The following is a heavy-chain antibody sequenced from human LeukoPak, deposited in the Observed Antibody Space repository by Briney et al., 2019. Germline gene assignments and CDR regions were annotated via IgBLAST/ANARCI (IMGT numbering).Heavy chain of an antibody. J-gene: IGHJ4*02. CDR2: ISSSSSYI. V-gene: IGHV3-21*04. CDR1: GFTFSSYS. CDR3: AKNSSPIRYFDY. Sequence: GGSLRLSCAASGFTFSSYSMNWVRQAPGKGLEWVSSISSSSSYIYYADSVKGRFTISRDNAKNSLYLQMNSLRAEDTAVYYCAKNSSPIRYFDYWGQGTLVTVSS. D-gene: IGHD6-13*01.